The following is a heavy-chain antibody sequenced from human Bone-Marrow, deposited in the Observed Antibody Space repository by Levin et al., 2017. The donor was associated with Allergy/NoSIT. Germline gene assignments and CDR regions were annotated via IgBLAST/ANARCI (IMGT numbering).Heavy chain of an antibody. V-gene: IGHV7-4-1*02. Sequence: PVASVKVSCRASEYTFRTYAMNWVRQAPGQGLEWMGWINPNTGTPRYAQGFTGRFVFSVDTSVSTTYLQISSLKAEDTAVYYCARGESIAVADTTAGDRFDIWGQGTMVTVSS. D-gene: IGHD6-19*01. CDR1: EYTFRTYA. J-gene: IGHJ3*02. CDR2: INPNTGTP. CDR3: ARGESIAVADTTAGDRFDI.